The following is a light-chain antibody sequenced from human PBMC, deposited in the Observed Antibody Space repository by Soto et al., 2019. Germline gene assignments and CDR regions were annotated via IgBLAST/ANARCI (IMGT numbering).Light chain of an antibody. CDR2: GAS. CDR3: QHYSSSPPEFT. Sequence: EIVLTQSPATLSLSPGEKATLSCRASQSVSTNYLAWYPQRPGQAPRLLIFGASYRATGIPDRFSGSGSGTDFTLTISRLEPEDFAVYYCQHYSSSPPEFTFGPGTKVDSK. J-gene: IGKJ3*01. V-gene: IGKV3-20*01. CDR1: QSVSTNY.